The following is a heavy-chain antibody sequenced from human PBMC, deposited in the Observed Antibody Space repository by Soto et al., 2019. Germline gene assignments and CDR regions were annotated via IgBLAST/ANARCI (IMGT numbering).Heavy chain of an antibody. CDR2: INSDGSST. Sequence: EVQLVESGGGLDQPGGSLRLSCAASGFPFSSYWMHWVRQAPGKGLVWVSRINSDGSSTSYADSVKGRFTISRDNSKNTLYLQMNSLRAEDTAVYYCVRTSLVVAAATREDYWGQGTLVTVSS. CDR3: VRTSLVVAAATREDY. D-gene: IGHD2-15*01. V-gene: IGHV3-74*01. J-gene: IGHJ4*02. CDR1: GFPFSSYW.